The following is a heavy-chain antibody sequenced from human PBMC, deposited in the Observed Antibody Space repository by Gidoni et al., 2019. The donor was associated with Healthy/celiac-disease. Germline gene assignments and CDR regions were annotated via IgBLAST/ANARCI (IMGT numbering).Heavy chain of an antibody. D-gene: IGHD3-16*01. Sequence: QVQLVQSGAEVKKPGASVKVSCKASRYNLTELSMHWVRQAPGKGLEWMGGFDPEDGETIYAQKFQGRVTMTEDTSTDTADMELSSLRSEDTAVYYCATDGGAGGGWFDPWGQGTLVTVSS. CDR2: FDPEDGET. CDR1: RYNLTELS. CDR3: ATDGGAGGGWFDP. J-gene: IGHJ5*02. V-gene: IGHV1-24*01.